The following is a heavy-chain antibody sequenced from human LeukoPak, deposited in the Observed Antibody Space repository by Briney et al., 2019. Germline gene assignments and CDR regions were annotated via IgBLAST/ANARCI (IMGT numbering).Heavy chain of an antibody. CDR2: IYYSGST. V-gene: IGHV4-59*08. Sequence: PSETLSLTCTVSGVSFGTYYWGWIRQPPGKGLEWIGDIYYSGSTNYNPSLKSRVTLSLDTSKNQISLKLSSVTAADTAMYFCARRRAGTGLNSEENWFDPWGQGTLVTVSS. D-gene: IGHD2/OR15-2a*01. J-gene: IGHJ5*02. CDR3: ARRRAGTGLNSEENWFDP. CDR1: GVSFGTYY.